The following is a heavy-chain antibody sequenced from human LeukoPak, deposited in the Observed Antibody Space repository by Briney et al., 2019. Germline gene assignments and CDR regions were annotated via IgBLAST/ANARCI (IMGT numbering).Heavy chain of an antibody. Sequence: AGSLRLSCAASGFTFSSYWMSWVRQAPGKGREWVANIKQEGIEKHYGNSVKGRFTISRDTAKKSLSMHMNSMRVEDTAVYYCARGSEYTSSTNYYFAYCGQGTLVPVSS. J-gene: IGHJ4*02. CDR1: GFTFSSYW. D-gene: IGHD6-6*01. CDR2: IKQEGIEK. V-gene: IGHV3-7*01. CDR3: ARGSEYTSSTNYYFAY.